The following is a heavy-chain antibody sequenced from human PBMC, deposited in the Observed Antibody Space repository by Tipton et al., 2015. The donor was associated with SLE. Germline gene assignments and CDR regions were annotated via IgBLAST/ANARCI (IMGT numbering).Heavy chain of an antibody. D-gene: IGHD3-10*01. Sequence: SLRLSCAASGFTFSSYGMHWVRQAPGKGLEWVAVIWYDGSNKYYADSVKGRFTISRDNSKNTLYLQMNSLRAEDTAVYYCARVLFNGVEGVSVDTYVGARGTAVSFSS. CDR3: ARVLFNGVEGVSVDTYV. V-gene: IGHV3-33*01. J-gene: IGHJ6*04. CDR2: IWYDGSNK. CDR1: GFTFSSYG.